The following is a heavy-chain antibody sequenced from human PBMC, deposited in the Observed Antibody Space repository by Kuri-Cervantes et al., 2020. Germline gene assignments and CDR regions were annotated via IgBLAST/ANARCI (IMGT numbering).Heavy chain of an antibody. J-gene: IGHJ4*02. Sequence: SLKISCAASGFIFEEYDMHWVRQVSGKGLEWVSVISGNSGSIGYADSAKGRFTISRDNAKNSLYLQMNSLRADDTAVYYCAREGRYCDGLVYNGYDYWGQGTLVTVSS. CDR3: AREGRYCDGLVYNGYDY. CDR2: ISGNSGSI. V-gene: IGHV3-9*01. CDR1: GFIFEEYD. D-gene: IGHD3-9*01.